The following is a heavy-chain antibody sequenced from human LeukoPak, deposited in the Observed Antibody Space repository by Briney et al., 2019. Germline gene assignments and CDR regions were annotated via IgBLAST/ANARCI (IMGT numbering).Heavy chain of an antibody. J-gene: IGHJ5*02. Sequence: PSETLSLTCTVSGGSISSSSYYWGWIRQPPGKGLEWIGSIYYSGSTYYNPSLKSRVTISVDTSKNQFSLKLSSVTAADTAVYYCARSGGHDYIRWFDPWGQGTLVTVSS. V-gene: IGHV4-39*07. CDR1: GGSISSSSYY. D-gene: IGHD4-11*01. CDR3: ARSGGHDYIRWFDP. CDR2: IYYSGST.